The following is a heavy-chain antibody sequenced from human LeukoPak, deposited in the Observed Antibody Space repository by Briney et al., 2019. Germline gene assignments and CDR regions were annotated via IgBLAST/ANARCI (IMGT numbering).Heavy chain of an antibody. Sequence: ASVKVSCKASGYTFTGYYMHWVRQAPGQGLEWMGWINPNSGGTNYAQKFQGRVTMTRDTSISTVYMELSRLRSDDTAVYYCARDIEDGWNYPNWGQGTLVTVSS. CDR1: GYTFTGYY. V-gene: IGHV1-2*02. CDR3: ARDIEDGWNYPN. CDR2: INPNSGGT. D-gene: IGHD1-7*01. J-gene: IGHJ4*02.